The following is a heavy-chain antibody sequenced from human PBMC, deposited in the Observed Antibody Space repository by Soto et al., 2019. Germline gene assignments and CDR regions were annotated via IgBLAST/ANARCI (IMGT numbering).Heavy chain of an antibody. CDR1: GGNFRRYA. CDR2: ILPIFGSP. CDR3: VFGDCTTTSCSYYFYGLDV. D-gene: IGHD2-2*01. Sequence: QVQLVQSGAEVKKPGSSVKVSCKASGGNFRRYAISWVRQAPGQGLEWMGGILPIFGSPSHAQKFHGRVTVTADESTSTAYLELTSLTSEDTAMYYCVFGDCTTTSCSYYFYGLDVWGQGSPVTVSS. V-gene: IGHV1-69*01. J-gene: IGHJ6*02.